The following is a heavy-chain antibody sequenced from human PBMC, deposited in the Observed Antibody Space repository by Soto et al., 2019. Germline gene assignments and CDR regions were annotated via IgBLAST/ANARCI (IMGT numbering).Heavy chain of an antibody. V-gene: IGHV4-61*01. J-gene: IGHJ4*02. CDR3: AGLLYSTGWYYFDY. Sequence: PSETLSLTCTVSGGSASSGSYYWSWIRQPPGKGLEWIGHMYYSGSTNYNPSLKSRVTISVDTSKNQFSLKLSSVTAADTAVYYCAGLLYSTGWYYFDYWGQGTPVTVSS. D-gene: IGHD6-19*01. CDR2: MYYSGST. CDR1: GGSASSGSYY.